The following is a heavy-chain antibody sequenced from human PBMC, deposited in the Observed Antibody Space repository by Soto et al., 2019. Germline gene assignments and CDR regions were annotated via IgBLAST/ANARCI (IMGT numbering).Heavy chain of an antibody. D-gene: IGHD2-21*02. J-gene: IGHJ4*02. CDR3: ARDPRGGGDCYFDY. V-gene: IGHV3-30-3*01. Sequence: QVQLVESGGGVVQPGRSLRLSCAASGFTFSSYAMHWVRQAPGKGLEWVAVISYDGSNKYYADSVKGRFTISRDNSKNTLYLQMNSLRAEDTAVYYCARDPRGGGDCYFDYWGQGTLVTVSS. CDR1: GFTFSSYA. CDR2: ISYDGSNK.